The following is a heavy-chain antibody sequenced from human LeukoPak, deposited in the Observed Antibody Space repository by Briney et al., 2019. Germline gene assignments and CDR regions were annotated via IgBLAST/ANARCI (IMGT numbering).Heavy chain of an antibody. V-gene: IGHV3-23*01. Sequence: GGSLRLSCVASGFAFSSFAMSWVRQAPGKGLEWVSGLTGSGSTYHADSVKGRFTISRDNPKNTLSLQMNSLRVEDTAVYYCAKMKGWRLYDYCMDVWGKGTTVTVSS. J-gene: IGHJ6*03. CDR1: GFAFSSFA. D-gene: IGHD2-15*01. CDR3: AKMKGWRLYDYCMDV. CDR2: LTGSGST.